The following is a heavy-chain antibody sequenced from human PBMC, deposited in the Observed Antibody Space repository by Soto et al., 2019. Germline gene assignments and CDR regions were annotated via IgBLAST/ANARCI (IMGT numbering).Heavy chain of an antibody. J-gene: IGHJ4*01. CDR1: GFTFSSYA. V-gene: IGHV3-23*01. D-gene: IGHD3-10*01. CDR2: ISGSGGST. Sequence: GRSLRLSCAASGFTFSSYAMSWVRQAPGKGLEWVSAISGSGGSTYYADSVKGRFTISRDNSKNTLYLQMNSLRAEDPAVYYCAKDREGSHSYFDYWGHGTLVTVSS. CDR3: AKDREGSHSYFDY.